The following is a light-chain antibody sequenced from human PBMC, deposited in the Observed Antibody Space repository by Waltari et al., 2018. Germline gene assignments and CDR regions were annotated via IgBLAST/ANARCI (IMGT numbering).Light chain of an antibody. Sequence: EIVMTQSPATLSVSPGERATLSCRASQSVSSNLAWYQQKPGQAPRLLIYGASTRATGIPARFSGSGSETEFTLTISSLQSEDFAVYYCQQYNNWPFGQGTKVEIK. CDR1: QSVSSN. J-gene: IGKJ1*01. CDR2: GAS. CDR3: QQYNNWP. V-gene: IGKV3-15*01.